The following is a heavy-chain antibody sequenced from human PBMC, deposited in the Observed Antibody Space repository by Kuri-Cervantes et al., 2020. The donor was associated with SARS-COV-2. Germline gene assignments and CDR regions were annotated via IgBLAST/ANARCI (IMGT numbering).Heavy chain of an antibody. CDR2: ISFDGSNK. CDR3: ARDGYDFWSGSFFDI. J-gene: IGHJ3*02. D-gene: IGHD3-3*01. V-gene: IGHV3-30*04. CDR1: GFSLSGYA. Sequence: GGSLRLSCTGPGFSLSGYALHWVRQAPGKGLEWVAVISFDGSNKKYADFVEGRFTISRDNSKNTLYLQMNSLRAEGTAVYYCARDGYDFWSGSFFDIWGQGTMVTVSS.